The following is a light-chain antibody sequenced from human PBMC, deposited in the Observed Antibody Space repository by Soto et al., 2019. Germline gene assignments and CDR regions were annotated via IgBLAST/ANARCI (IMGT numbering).Light chain of an antibody. V-gene: IGKV1-5*01. J-gene: IGKJ1*01. Sequence: DIQMTQSTSTLSASVGDRFTITCRASESISGWLXXYXXQXGXXXKXXXYDASNLESGVPSRFSGSGSGTEFTLAISSLQPDDFATYYCQQYNNYPRTFGQGNKVDI. CDR2: DAS. CDR3: QQYNNYPRT. CDR1: ESISGW.